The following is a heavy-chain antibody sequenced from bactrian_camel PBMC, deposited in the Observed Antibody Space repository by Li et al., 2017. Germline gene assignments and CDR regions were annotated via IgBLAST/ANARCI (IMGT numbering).Heavy chain of an antibody. CDR2: IASGGLIT. Sequence: VQLVESGGGSVQTGGSLKLSCRASGPAYSEYCMGWFRQDPGKEREPVATIASGGLITYYGGDSMKGRFTLSQDTAKKELYLQMESLKPEDTAMYYCGSWRCGMNPYSDADWGQGTQVTVS. CDR1: GPAYSEYC. J-gene: IGHJ4*01. D-gene: IGHD1*01. CDR3: GSWRCGMNPYSDAD. V-gene: IGHV3S31*01.